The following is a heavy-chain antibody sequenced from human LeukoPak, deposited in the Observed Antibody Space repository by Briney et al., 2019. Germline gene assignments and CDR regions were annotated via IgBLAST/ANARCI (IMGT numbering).Heavy chain of an antibody. CDR3: ARDRWGYNYDSSGYYIGY. J-gene: IGHJ4*02. CDR1: GFTFSSYA. Sequence: GGSLRLSCAASGFTFSSYAMSWVRQAPGNGLEWVSAISANSGSTYYADSVKGRFTISRDNAKNTLYLQMNSLRDEDTAVYYCARDRWGYNYDSSGYYIGYWGQGTLVTVSS. D-gene: IGHD3-22*01. CDR2: ISANSGST. V-gene: IGHV3-23*01.